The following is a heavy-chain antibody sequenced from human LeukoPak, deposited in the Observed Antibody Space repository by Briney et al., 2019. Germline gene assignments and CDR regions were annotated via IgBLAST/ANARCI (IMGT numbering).Heavy chain of an antibody. V-gene: IGHV4-30-2*01. CDR2: IYHSGST. D-gene: IGHD1-26*01. Sequence: NSSQTLSLTCAVSGGPISSGGYSWSWIRQPPGKGLEWIGYIYHSGSTYYNPSLKSRVTISVDRSKNQFSLKLSSVTAADTAVYYCARGLYSWFDPWGQGTLVTVSS. J-gene: IGHJ5*02. CDR1: GGPISSGGYS. CDR3: ARGLYSWFDP.